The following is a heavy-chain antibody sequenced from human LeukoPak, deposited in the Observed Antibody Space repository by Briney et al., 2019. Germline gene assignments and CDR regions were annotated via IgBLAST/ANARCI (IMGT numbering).Heavy chain of an antibody. CDR2: INPSGGST. CDR1: GYTFSSYD. CDR3: ARSYGSGSYFQR. Sequence: ASVKVSCKASGYTFSSYDINWVRQATGQGLEWMGIINPSGGSTSYAQKFQGRVTMTRDTSTSTVYMELSSLRSEDTAVYYCARSYGSGSYFQRWGQGTLVTVSS. J-gene: IGHJ4*02. D-gene: IGHD3-10*01. V-gene: IGHV1-46*01.